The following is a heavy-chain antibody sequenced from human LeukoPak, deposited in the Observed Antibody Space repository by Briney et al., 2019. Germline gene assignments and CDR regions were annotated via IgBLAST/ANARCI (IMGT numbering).Heavy chain of an antibody. D-gene: IGHD2-15*01. CDR1: GYTFTGYY. Sequence: ASVMVSCKASGYTFTGYYMHWVRQAPGQGLEWMGWINPNSGGTNYAQKFQGRVTMRRDTSISTAYMELSRLRSDDRAVYYCAREDCSGGSCYCGVDYWGQGTLVTVSS. J-gene: IGHJ4*02. CDR3: AREDCSGGSCYCGVDY. V-gene: IGHV1-2*02. CDR2: INPNSGGT.